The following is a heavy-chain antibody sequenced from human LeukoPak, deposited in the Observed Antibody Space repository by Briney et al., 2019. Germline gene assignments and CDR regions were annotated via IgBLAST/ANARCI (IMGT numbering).Heavy chain of an antibody. Sequence: GGSLRLSCAASGFTFSSYWMHWVRQAPGKGLEWVSSISSSSSYIYYADSVKGRFTISRDNAKNSLYLQMNSLRAEDTAVYYCARDLDSPSEDYWGQGTLVTVSS. J-gene: IGHJ4*02. CDR2: ISSSSSYI. V-gene: IGHV3-21*01. D-gene: IGHD1-1*01. CDR3: ARDLDSPSEDY. CDR1: GFTFSSYW.